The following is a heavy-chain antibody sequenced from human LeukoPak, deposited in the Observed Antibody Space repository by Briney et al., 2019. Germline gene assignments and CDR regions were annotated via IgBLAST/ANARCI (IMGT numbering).Heavy chain of an antibody. V-gene: IGHV3-7*01. Sequence: PGGSLRLSCAASGFTFSSYWMSWVRQAPGKGLEWVANIKQDGSEKYYVGSVKGRFTISRDNAKNSLYLQMNGLRAEDTAVYYCARGGFLEWSNDAFDIWGQGTMVTVSS. CDR3: ARGGFLEWSNDAFDI. J-gene: IGHJ3*02. CDR2: IKQDGSEK. D-gene: IGHD3-3*01. CDR1: GFTFSSYW.